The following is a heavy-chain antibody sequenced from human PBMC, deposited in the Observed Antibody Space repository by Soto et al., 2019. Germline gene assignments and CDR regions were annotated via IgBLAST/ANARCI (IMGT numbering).Heavy chain of an antibody. CDR3: AKGGTYYGSGSSY. Sequence: QVQLVESGGGVVQPGRSLRLSCAASGFTFSSYGMHWVRQAPGKGLEWVAVISYDGSNKYYADSVKGRFTISRDNXKNTLYLQMNSLRAEDTAVYYCAKGGTYYGSGSSYWGQGTLVTVSS. CDR1: GFTFSSYG. J-gene: IGHJ4*02. V-gene: IGHV3-30*18. CDR2: ISYDGSNK. D-gene: IGHD3-10*01.